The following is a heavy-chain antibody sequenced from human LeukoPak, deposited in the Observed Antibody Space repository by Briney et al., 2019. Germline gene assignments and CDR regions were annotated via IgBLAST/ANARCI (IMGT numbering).Heavy chain of an antibody. CDR2: IKQDGSET. CDR1: GFTFSTYW. V-gene: IGHV3-7*01. CDR3: TRDSGYNAFDI. J-gene: IGHJ3*02. Sequence: GSLRLSCAASGFTFSTYWMSWVRQTPGVGLEWVANIKQDGSETDYADSVKGRFTISRDNAKNSLYLQMNSLRGEDTAVYYCTRDSGYNAFDIWGQGTMVTVSS. D-gene: IGHD5-12*01.